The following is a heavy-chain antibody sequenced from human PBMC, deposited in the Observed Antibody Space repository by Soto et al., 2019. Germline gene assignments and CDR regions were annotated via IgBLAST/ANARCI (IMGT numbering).Heavy chain of an antibody. V-gene: IGHV1-18*01. J-gene: IGHJ6*01. CDR3: GRSVGLSYGMDV. CDR2: ISAYNGNT. Sequence: ASVKVSCKASGYIFASYGISWVRQAPGQGLEWMGWISAYNGNTNYAQKLQGRVTMRTDTSTSTAYMELRSLRSDDTAVYDCGRSVGLSYGMDVWGQGTTVTGSS. D-gene: IGHD1-26*01. CDR1: GYIFASYG.